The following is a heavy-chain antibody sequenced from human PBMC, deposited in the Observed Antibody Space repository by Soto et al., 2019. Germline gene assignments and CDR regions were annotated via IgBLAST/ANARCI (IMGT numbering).Heavy chain of an antibody. CDR1: GFTFSSFS. Sequence: PGGSLRLSCSASGFTFSSFSMHWVRQAPGKGLEYVSGISSNGVTTYYADSVKGRFTISRDNSENTLYLQMSSLRAEDTAVYYCVHPRSTVMITPTWGQGTLVTVSS. CDR3: VHPRSTVMITPT. J-gene: IGHJ5*02. D-gene: IGHD3-16*01. CDR2: ISSNGVTT. V-gene: IGHV3-64D*06.